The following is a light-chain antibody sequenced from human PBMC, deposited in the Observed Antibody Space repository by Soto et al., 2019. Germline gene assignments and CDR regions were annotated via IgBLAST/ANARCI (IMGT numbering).Light chain of an antibody. CDR3: QQTNGSPLS. CDR1: QSISNF. CDR2: SAS. Sequence: IQMTQSPSSLSASVGDSVTITCRASQSISNFLNWYPQRPGTAPKLLIYSASSLQSGVPSRFSGSGSGTDFSLTISSLQPEDFATYYCQQTNGSPLSFGGGTKVEIK. V-gene: IGKV1-39*01. J-gene: IGKJ4*01.